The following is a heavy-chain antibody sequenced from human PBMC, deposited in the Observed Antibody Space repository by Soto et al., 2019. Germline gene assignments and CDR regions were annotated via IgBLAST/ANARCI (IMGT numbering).Heavy chain of an antibody. CDR1: GYSFTSYG. D-gene: IGHD3-9*01. Sequence: GASVKVSCKASGYSFTSYGLHWVRQAPGQSPEWMGWINAGNGNTKYSQKLQDRVTITRDTSASTAYMELSSLRSVDTAVYYCARDHYDILTGFSYFESWGQGTLVTVSS. CDR3: ARDHYDILTGFSYFES. CDR2: INAGNGNT. V-gene: IGHV1-3*01. J-gene: IGHJ4*02.